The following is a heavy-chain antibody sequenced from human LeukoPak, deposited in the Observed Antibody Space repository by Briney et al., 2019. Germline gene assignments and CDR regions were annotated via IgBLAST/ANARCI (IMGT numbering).Heavy chain of an antibody. J-gene: IGHJ4*02. CDR3: AKAREAGAAGTTRYYFDY. D-gene: IGHD6-13*01. CDR1: GFTFSSYD. V-gene: IGHV3-23*01. Sequence: GGSLRLSCAASGFTFSSYDMSWVRQAPGKGLEWVSAISGSGGSTYYADSVKGRFTISRDNSKNTLYLQMNSLRAEDTAVYYCAKAREAGAAGTTRYYFDYWGQGTLVTVSS. CDR2: ISGSGGST.